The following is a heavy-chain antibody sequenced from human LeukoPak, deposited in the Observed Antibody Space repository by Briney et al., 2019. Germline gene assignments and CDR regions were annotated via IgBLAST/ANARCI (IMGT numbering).Heavy chain of an antibody. CDR2: INSDGSIT. CDR3: AREQNNGWSYFDS. J-gene: IGHJ4*02. V-gene: IGHV3-74*01. Sequence: GGSLRLSCAASGFTFSSSWMHWVRQAPGKGLVWVSRINSDGSITIYADSVKGRFTISRDNAKNTLYLQMNSLGAEDTAVYYCAREQNNGWSYFDSWGQGTLVTVSS. CDR1: GFTFSSSW. D-gene: IGHD1/OR15-1a*01.